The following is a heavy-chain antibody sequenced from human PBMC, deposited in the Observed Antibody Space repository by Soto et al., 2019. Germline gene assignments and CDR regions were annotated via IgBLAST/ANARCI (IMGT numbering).Heavy chain of an antibody. CDR1: GFTFSSYD. V-gene: IGHV3-13*01. Sequence: GGSLRLSCAASGFTFSSYDMHWVRQATGKGLEWVSAIGTAGDTYYPGSAKGRFTISRENAKNTLYLQMNSLRAEDTAVYYCAKDLYSSGWYVNYYYGMDVWGQGTTVTVSS. CDR2: IGTAGDT. D-gene: IGHD6-19*01. CDR3: AKDLYSSGWYVNYYYGMDV. J-gene: IGHJ6*02.